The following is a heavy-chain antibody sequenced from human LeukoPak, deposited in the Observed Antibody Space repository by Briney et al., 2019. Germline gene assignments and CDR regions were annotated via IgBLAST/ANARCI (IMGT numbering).Heavy chain of an antibody. CDR1: GGTFSSYA. CDR3: ARDRRRYSSSWYPDWFDP. CDR2: IIPIFGTA. V-gene: IGHV1-69*13. Sequence: ASVKVSCKASGGTFSSYAISWVRQAPGQGLEWMGGIIPIFGTANYAQKFQGRVTITADESTSTAYMELSSLRSEDTAVYYCARDRRRYSSSWYPDWFDPWGQGTLVTVSS. J-gene: IGHJ5*02. D-gene: IGHD6-13*01.